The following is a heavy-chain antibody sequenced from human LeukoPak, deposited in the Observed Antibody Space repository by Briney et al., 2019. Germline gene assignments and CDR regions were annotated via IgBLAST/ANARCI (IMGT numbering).Heavy chain of an antibody. Sequence: SETLSLTCTVSGGSISSYYWSWIRQPLGKGLEWIGYIYYSGSTNYNPSLKSRVTISVDTSKNQFSLKLSSVTAADTAVYYCARSERLRWMVRGVQFDYWGQGTLVTVSS. V-gene: IGHV4-59*01. CDR2: IYYSGST. D-gene: IGHD3-10*01. CDR3: ARSERLRWMVRGVQFDY. CDR1: GGSISSYY. J-gene: IGHJ4*02.